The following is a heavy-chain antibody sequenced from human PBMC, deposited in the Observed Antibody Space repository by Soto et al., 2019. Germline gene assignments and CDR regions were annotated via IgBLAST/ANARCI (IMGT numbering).Heavy chain of an antibody. D-gene: IGHD1-20*01. CDR1: GDSVSSNSAA. CDR3: ARASGITGTPEGYYYGMDV. J-gene: IGHJ6*02. Sequence: PSQTLSLTCAISGDSVSSNSAAWNWIRQSPSRGLEWLGRTYYRSKWYNDYAVSVKSRITINPDTSKNQFSLQLNSVTPEDTAVYYCARASGITGTPEGYYYGMDVWGQGTTVTVSS. V-gene: IGHV6-1*01. CDR2: TYYRSKWYN.